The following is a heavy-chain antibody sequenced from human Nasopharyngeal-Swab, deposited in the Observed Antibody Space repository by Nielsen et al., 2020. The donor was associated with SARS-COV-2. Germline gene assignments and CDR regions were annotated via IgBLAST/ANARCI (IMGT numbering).Heavy chain of an antibody. Sequence: LKIYCAASGFTFSDYWMSWVRQSPEKGLEWVANIKQDGTLKSYVDSVKGRFIISRDNAKNSLDLQMNSLRVEDTAVYYCVRNEIWGQETLVTVS. J-gene: IGHJ4*02. V-gene: IGHV3-7*03. CDR2: IKQDGTLK. CDR1: GFTFSDYW. CDR3: VRNEI.